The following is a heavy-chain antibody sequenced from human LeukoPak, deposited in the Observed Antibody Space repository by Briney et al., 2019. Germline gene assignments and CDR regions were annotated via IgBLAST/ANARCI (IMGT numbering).Heavy chain of an antibody. Sequence: PSETLSLTCTVSGGSISTTTYYWGWIRQPPGKGLEWIGSIYDSGSTYYNPSLKSRVTISVDTSKNQFSLILNSVTAADTAVYNCARHFRSSGYYDYWGQGTQVTVSS. V-gene: IGHV4-39*01. CDR1: GGSISTTTYY. D-gene: IGHD3-22*01. CDR2: IYDSGST. J-gene: IGHJ4*02. CDR3: ARHFRSSGYYDY.